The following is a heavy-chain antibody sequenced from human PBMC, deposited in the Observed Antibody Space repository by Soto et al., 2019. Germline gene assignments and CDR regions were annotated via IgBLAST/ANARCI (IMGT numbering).Heavy chain of an antibody. CDR3: TLHIVVVTSIHNYFNY. D-gene: IGHD2-21*02. J-gene: IGHJ4*02. V-gene: IGHV3-15*01. CDR1: GFTFTNAW. Sequence: PGGSLRLSCAASGFTFTNAWMSWVRQAPGKGLEWVGRIKTKTDGEATDYAAPVKGRFTISRDDSKNTMYLQMNSLQIEDTAVYYCTLHIVVVTSIHNYFNYWGQGTLVTVSS. CDR2: IKTKTDGEAT.